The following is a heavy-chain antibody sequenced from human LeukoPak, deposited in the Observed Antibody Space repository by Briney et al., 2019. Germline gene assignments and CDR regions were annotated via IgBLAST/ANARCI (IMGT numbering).Heavy chain of an antibody. J-gene: IGHJ4*02. Sequence: NPSETLSLTCTVSGGSISSYYWSWIRQPPGKGLEWIGYIYYSGSTNYNPSLKSRVTISVDTSKNQFSLKLSSVTAADTAVYYCAREADYGPFDYWGQGTLVTVSS. CDR2: IYYSGST. V-gene: IGHV4-59*01. D-gene: IGHD4-17*01. CDR1: GGSISSYY. CDR3: AREADYGPFDY.